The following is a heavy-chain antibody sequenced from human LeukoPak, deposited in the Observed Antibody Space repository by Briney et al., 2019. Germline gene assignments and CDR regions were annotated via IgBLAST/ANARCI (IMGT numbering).Heavy chain of an antibody. CDR3: ARGSLLRLFDY. Sequence: SETLSLTCAVYGGSFSGYYWSWIRQPPGKGLEWIGEINHSGSTNYNPSLKSRVTISVDTSKNQFSLKLSSVTAADTAVYYCARGSLLRLFDYWGQGTLVTVSS. V-gene: IGHV4-34*01. D-gene: IGHD4-17*01. CDR1: GGSFSGYY. J-gene: IGHJ4*02. CDR2: INHSGST.